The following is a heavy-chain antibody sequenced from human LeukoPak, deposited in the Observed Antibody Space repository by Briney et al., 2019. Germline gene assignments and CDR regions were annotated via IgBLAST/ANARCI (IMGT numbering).Heavy chain of an antibody. CDR2: INPNSGGT. J-gene: IGHJ4*02. CDR1: GYTFTYFY. D-gene: IGHD3-22*01. Sequence: ASVTVSCKASGYTFTYFYMHWVRQAPGQGPEWMGWINPNSGGTNYAQKFQGRVTMTRDTSIRTAYMEVSSLRSDDTAVYYCARSYSYDSSGYYVAKWGQGTLVTVSS. CDR3: ARSYSYDSSGYYVAK. V-gene: IGHV1-2*02.